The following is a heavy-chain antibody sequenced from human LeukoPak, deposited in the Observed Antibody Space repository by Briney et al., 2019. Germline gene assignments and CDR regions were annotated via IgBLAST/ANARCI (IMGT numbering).Heavy chain of an antibody. CDR1: GGTFRLYA. V-gene: IGHV1-2*02. J-gene: IGHJ4*02. D-gene: IGHD3-10*01. CDR2: INPNSGGT. Sequence: SVKVSCKASGGTFRLYAISWVRQAPGQGLEWMGWINPNSGGTNYAQKFQGRVTMTRDTSISTAYMELSRLRSDDTAVYYCARDRGEGYDPRTSITMVRGVKDYWGQGTLVTVSS. CDR3: ARDRGEGYDPRTSITMVRGVKDY.